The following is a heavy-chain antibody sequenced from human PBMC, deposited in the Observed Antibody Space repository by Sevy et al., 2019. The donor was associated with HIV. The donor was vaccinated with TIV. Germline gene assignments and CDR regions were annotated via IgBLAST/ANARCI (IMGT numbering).Heavy chain of an antibody. J-gene: IGHJ4*01. V-gene: IGHV4-59*08. CDR1: GGSISGSS. CDR2: VLASAIT. D-gene: IGHD4-17*01. Sequence: SETLSLTCTVTGGSISGSSWSWIRQPPGKGLEWIGNVLASAITNYNPSLKSRVTISLDTSESQSSLILNSVTAADTAVYYCARHGAYGDYVPNDHPLDYWGRGILVTVSS. CDR3: ARHGAYGDYVPNDHPLDY.